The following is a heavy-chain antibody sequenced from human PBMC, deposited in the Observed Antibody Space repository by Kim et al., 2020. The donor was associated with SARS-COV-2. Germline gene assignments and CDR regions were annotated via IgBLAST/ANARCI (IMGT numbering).Heavy chain of an antibody. CDR2: IRNKANSYST. Sequence: GGSLRLSCAASGFTFSDHFMDWVRQAPGKGLEWVGRIRNKANSYSTEYAASVKGRFTISRDDSKNSLYLQMNSLKTEDTAMYYSTRNRGGLGGYWGQGTL. V-gene: IGHV3-72*01. CDR3: TRNRGGLGGY. CDR1: GFTFSDHF. J-gene: IGHJ4*02. D-gene: IGHD3-16*01.